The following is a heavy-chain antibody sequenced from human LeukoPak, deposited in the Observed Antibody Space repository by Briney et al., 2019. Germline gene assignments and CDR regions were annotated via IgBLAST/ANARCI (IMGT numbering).Heavy chain of an antibody. Sequence: GGSLRLSCAASGFTVSSNYMSWVRQAPGKGLEWVAVISYDGSNKYYADSVKGRFTISRDNSKNTLYLQMNSLRAEDTAVYYCAKPPSFYDSSEYYFDYWGQGTLVTVSS. D-gene: IGHD3-22*01. J-gene: IGHJ4*02. CDR1: GFTVSSNY. V-gene: IGHV3-30*18. CDR2: ISYDGSNK. CDR3: AKPPSFYDSSEYYFDY.